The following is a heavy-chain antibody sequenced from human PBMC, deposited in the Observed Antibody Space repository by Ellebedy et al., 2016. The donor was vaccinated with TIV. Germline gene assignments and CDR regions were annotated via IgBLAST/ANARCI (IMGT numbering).Heavy chain of an antibody. D-gene: IGHD5-24*01. CDR3: ARSPRRDGYKGKNAFDI. V-gene: IGHV1-2*04. J-gene: IGHJ3*02. CDR1: GYTFTGYY. CDR2: INPNSGGT. Sequence: AASVKVSCKASGYTFTGYYMHWVRQAPGHGLEWMGWINPNSGGTNYAQKFQGWVTMTRDTSISTAYMELSRLRSDDTAVYYCARSPRRDGYKGKNAFDIWGQGTMVTVSS.